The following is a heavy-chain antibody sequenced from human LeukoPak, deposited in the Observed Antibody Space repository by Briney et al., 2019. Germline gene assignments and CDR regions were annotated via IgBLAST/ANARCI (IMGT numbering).Heavy chain of an antibody. CDR1: GFTISSYS. V-gene: IGHV3-21*01. CDR3: ARAAPTRTLIVSGSDY. CDR2: ISSNSSYI. D-gene: IGHD3-22*01. J-gene: IGHJ4*02. Sequence: GGSLTLSCAASGFTISSYSMNWFRQPPGKRLEWVSSISSNSSYIYYADSLKGRFTISIDNAKNSLYLQVNSLSAEDTAVYYCARAAPTRTLIVSGSDYWGQGTLVTVSS.